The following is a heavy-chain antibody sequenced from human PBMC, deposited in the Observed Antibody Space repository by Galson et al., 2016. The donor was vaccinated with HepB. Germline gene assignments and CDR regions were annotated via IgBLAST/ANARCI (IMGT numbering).Heavy chain of an antibody. D-gene: IGHD4-17*01. Sequence: QSGAEVKEPGESLRISCQGSGYRLTDYWITWVRQVPGKGLQWMGRIDPDDSYTNYSPSFQGHVTISVDKSINTAYLQWSTLKASDTAIYYCARALEYGSRNYYDYYAMDVWGPGTTVIVSS. CDR1: GYRLTDYW. CDR3: ARALEYGSRNYYDYYAMDV. J-gene: IGHJ6*02. V-gene: IGHV5-10-1*01. CDR2: IDPDDSYT.